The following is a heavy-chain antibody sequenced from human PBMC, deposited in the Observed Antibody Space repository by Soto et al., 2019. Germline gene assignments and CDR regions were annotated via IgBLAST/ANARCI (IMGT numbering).Heavy chain of an antibody. CDR2: ISYDGSNK. CDR1: GFTFSSYA. J-gene: IGHJ4*02. Sequence: GGSLRLSCAASGFTFSSYAMHWVRQAPGKGLEWVAVISYDGSNKYYADSVKGRFTISRDNSKNTLYLQMNSLRAEDTAVYYCAGDGDSYGDLYYFDYWGQGTLVTVSS. CDR3: AGDGDSYGDLYYFDY. D-gene: IGHD5-18*01. V-gene: IGHV3-30-3*01.